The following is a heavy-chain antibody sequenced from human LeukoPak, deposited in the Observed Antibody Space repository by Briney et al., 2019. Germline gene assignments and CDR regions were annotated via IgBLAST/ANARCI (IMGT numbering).Heavy chain of an antibody. Sequence: SETLSLTCTVSGGSISSSSYYWGWIRQPPGKGLEWIGSIYYSGSTNYNPSLKSRVAISVDTSKNQFSLKLSSVTAADTAVYYCARHYRPGTWPLPFDYWGQGTLVTVSS. V-gene: IGHV4-39*01. J-gene: IGHJ4*02. D-gene: IGHD1-26*01. CDR3: ARHYRPGTWPLPFDY. CDR1: GGSISSSSYY. CDR2: IYYSGST.